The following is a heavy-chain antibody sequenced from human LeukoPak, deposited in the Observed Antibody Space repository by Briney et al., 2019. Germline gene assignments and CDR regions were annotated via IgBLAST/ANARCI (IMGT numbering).Heavy chain of an antibody. D-gene: IGHD3-22*01. V-gene: IGHV1-2*02. J-gene: IGHJ3*02. Sequence: GASVKVSCKAPGYTFTGYYMHWVRQAPGRGLEWMGWINPNSGGTNYAQKFQGRVTMTRDTSISTAYMELSRLRSDDTAVYYCARSDQYYYDSSGQNHDAFDIWGQGTMVTVSS. CDR2: INPNSGGT. CDR3: ARSDQYYYDSSGQNHDAFDI. CDR1: GYTFTGYY.